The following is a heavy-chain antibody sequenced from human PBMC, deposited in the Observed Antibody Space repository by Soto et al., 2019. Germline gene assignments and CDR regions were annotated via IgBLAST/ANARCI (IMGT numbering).Heavy chain of an antibody. CDR2: IYYSGST. CDR1: GGSISSSSYY. CDR3: ARHDTGYDILTGPTPYYYYYMDV. J-gene: IGHJ6*03. Sequence: SETLSLTCTVSGGSISSSSYYWGWIRQPPGKGLEWIGSIYYSGSTYYNPSLKSRVTISVDTSKNQFSLKLSSVTAADTAVYYCARHDTGYDILTGPTPYYYYYMDVWGKGTTVTVSS. D-gene: IGHD3-9*01. V-gene: IGHV4-39*01.